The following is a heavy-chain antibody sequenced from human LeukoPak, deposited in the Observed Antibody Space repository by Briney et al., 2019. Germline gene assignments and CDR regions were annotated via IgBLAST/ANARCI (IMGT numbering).Heavy chain of an antibody. Sequence: GGSLRLSCAASGFTFSSYAMSWVRQAPGEGLEWVSAIIGSGGSTYYADSVNGRFTISRDNSKNTLYLQMNSLRAEDTAVYYCAKDPAPGVAGTWGQGTLVTVSS. D-gene: IGHD6-19*01. CDR1: GFTFSSYA. V-gene: IGHV3-23*01. CDR3: AKDPAPGVAGT. J-gene: IGHJ4*02. CDR2: IIGSGGST.